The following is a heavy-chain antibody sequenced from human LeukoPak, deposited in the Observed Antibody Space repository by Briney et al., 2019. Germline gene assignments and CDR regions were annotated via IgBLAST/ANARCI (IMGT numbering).Heavy chain of an antibody. V-gene: IGHV4-61*02. CDR2: IFTSGRP. CDR1: GGFISSGTHY. Sequence: SETLSLTCDVSGGFISSGTHYWTWIRQPVGKGLEWLGRIFTSGRPAYNSSLESRLTISIDKSKNQFYLKLTSVTAADTAVYYCARRWNYKEGFDIWGQGKMVTVSS. D-gene: IGHD1-7*01. J-gene: IGHJ3*02. CDR3: ARRWNYKEGFDI.